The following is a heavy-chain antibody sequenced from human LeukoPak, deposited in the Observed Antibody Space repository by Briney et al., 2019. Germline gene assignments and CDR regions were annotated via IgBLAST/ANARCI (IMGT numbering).Heavy chain of an antibody. CDR3: ARERREQLLPPYTRSVTYFDY. V-gene: IGHV4-39*07. J-gene: IGHJ4*02. CDR1: GGSITSNSYY. CDR2: ITYSGST. D-gene: IGHD2-2*01. Sequence: SETLSLTCTVSGGSITSNSYYWGWIRQPPGMGLEWIGSITYSGSTYYNPSLKRRVTISIDTSKNQFSLKLSSVTAADTAVYYCARERREQLLPPYTRSVTYFDYWGQGTLVTVSS.